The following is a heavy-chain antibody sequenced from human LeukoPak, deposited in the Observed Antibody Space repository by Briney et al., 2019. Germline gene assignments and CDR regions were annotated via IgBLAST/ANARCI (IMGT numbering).Heavy chain of an antibody. CDR3: AGRIRNSYGYSYYYYGMDV. V-gene: IGHV4-59*01. J-gene: IGHJ6*02. CDR1: GGSISSYY. Sequence: PLETLSLTCTVSGGSISSYYWSWIRQPPGKGLEWIGYIYYSGSTNYNPSLKSRVTISVDTSKNQFSLKLSSVTAADTAVYYCAGRIRNSYGYSYYYYGMDVWGQGTTVTVSS. D-gene: IGHD5-18*01. CDR2: IYYSGST.